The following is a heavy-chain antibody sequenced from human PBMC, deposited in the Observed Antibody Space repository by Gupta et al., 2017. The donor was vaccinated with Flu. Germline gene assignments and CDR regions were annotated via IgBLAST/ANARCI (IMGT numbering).Heavy chain of an antibody. CDR2: ISYDGDYK. D-gene: IGHD1/OR15-1a*01. Sequence: TFTNFNMHWVRQAPGKGLAWVAAISYDGDYKYYGDAVKGRFSVSRDNSKNTLYLQMNSLRAEDTATYYCAKSTSTWNMYSYYHGMDVWGHGTTVSVSS. CDR3: AKSTSTWNMYSYYHGMDV. J-gene: IGHJ6*02. V-gene: IGHV3-30*18. CDR1: TFTNFN.